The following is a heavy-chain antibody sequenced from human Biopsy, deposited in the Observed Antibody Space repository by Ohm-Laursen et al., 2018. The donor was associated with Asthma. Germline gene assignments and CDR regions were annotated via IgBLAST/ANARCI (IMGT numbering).Heavy chain of an antibody. Sequence: ASVKVSCKVSAYTFIGYHLHWVRQAPGEGLEWMGRINPNGGATIYAQKFQGRVTMTRDTSTSTAYMELSRLTSDDTAVYYCARVQKSPGDRWFDPWGQGTLVTVSS. CDR3: ARVQKSPGDRWFDP. CDR2: INPNGGAT. J-gene: IGHJ5*02. D-gene: IGHD7-27*01. V-gene: IGHV1-2*06. CDR1: AYTFIGYH.